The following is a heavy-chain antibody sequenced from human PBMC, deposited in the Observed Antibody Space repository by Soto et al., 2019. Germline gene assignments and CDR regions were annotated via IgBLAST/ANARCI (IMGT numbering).Heavy chain of an antibody. CDR3: AKDFFYDILTGYYHY. CDR1: GFTFSSYA. J-gene: IGHJ4*02. V-gene: IGHV3-23*01. D-gene: IGHD3-9*01. CDR2: ISGSGGST. Sequence: EVQLLESGGGLVQPGGSLRLSCAASGFTFSSYAMSWVRQAPGKGLEWVSAISGSGGSTYYADSVKGRFTISRDNSKNTLYLQMNSLRAEDTAVYYCAKDFFYDILTGYYHYWCQGTLVTVSS.